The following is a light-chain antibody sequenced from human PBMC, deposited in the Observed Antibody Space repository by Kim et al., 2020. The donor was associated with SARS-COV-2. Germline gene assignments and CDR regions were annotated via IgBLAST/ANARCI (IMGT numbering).Light chain of an antibody. CDR1: QGIRND. CDR3: LQDYNYPRS. V-gene: IGKV1-6*01. CDR2: AAS. J-gene: IGKJ2*03. Sequence: SASVGDRVTITCRASQGIRNDLGWYQQKPGKAPKLLIYAASSLQSGVPSRFSGSGSATDFTLTISSLQPEDFATYYCLQDYNYPRSFGQGTKLEI.